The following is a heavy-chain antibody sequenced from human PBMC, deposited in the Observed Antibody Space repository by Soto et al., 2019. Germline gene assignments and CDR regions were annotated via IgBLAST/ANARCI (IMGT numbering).Heavy chain of an antibody. J-gene: IGHJ4*01. CDR3: ARETPTLEQWLVDSPPRIRARIDY. D-gene: IGHD6-19*01. CDR2: ISAYNGNT. V-gene: IGHV1-18*04. Sequence: ASVKVSCKASGYTFTSYGISWVRQAPGQGLEWMGWISAYNGNTNYAQKLQGRVTMTTDTSTSTAYMELRSLRSDDTAVYYCARETPTLEQWLVDSPPRIRARIDYWG. CDR1: GYTFTSYG.